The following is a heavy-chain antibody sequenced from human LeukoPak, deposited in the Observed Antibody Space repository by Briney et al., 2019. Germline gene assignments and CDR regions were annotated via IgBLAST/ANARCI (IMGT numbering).Heavy chain of an antibody. CDR3: VRGATQSADL. D-gene: IGHD6-19*01. CDR2: IYPGDSDT. V-gene: IGHV5-51*01. J-gene: IGHJ2*01. Sequence: GESLKISCKGSGYSFTSYWTAWVRQMPGKGLEYMGIIYPGDSDTRYSPSFQGHVTISADKSISTAFLQWSSLEASDTAMYYCVRGATQSADLWDRGTLVTVSS. CDR1: GYSFTSYW.